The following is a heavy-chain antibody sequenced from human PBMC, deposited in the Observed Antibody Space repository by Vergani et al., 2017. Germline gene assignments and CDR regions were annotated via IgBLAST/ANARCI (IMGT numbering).Heavy chain of an antibody. CDR3: ARDQSSGWHAHYFDY. J-gene: IGHJ4*02. CDR2: INPNSGGT. V-gene: IGHV1-2*02. CDR1: GYTFTGYY. D-gene: IGHD6-19*01. Sequence: QVQLVQSGAEVKKPGASVKVSCKASGYTFTGYYMHWVRQAPGQGLEWMGWINPNSGGTNYAQKFQGRVTMTRDTSISTAYMELSRLRSEDTAVYYCARDQSSGWHAHYFDYWGQGTLVTVSS.